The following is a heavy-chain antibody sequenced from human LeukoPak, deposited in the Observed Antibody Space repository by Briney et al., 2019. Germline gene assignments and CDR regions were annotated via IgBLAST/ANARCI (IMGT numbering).Heavy chain of an antibody. CDR3: ARHGMYSSSWPFDY. CDR2: IYYSGST. V-gene: IGHV4-59*08. D-gene: IGHD6-13*01. CDR1: GGSFSGYY. J-gene: IGHJ4*02. Sequence: PSETLSLTCAVYGGSFSGYYWSWIRQPPGKGLEWIGYIYYSGSTNYNPSLKSRVTISVDTSKNQFSLKLTSVTAADTAVYYCARHGMYSSSWPFDYWGQGTLVTVSS.